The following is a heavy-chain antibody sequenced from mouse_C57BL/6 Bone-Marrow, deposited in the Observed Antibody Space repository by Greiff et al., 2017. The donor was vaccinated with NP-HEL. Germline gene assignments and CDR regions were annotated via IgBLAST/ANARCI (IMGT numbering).Heavy chain of an antibody. Sequence: EVQGVESGGDLVKPGGSLKLSCAASGFTFSSYGLSWVRQTPDKRLEWVATISSGGSYTYYPDRVKGRFTISRDNAKNTLYLQMSSLKSEDTAMYYCASPYDYDVAWFAYWGQGTLVTVSA. D-gene: IGHD2-4*01. CDR2: ISSGGSYT. V-gene: IGHV5-6*01. J-gene: IGHJ3*01. CDR3: ASPYDYDVAWFAY. CDR1: GFTFSSYG.